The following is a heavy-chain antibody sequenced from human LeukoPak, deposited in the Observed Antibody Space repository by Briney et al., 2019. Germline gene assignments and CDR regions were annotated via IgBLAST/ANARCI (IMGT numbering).Heavy chain of an antibody. CDR1: GFTFSTYW. CDR3: GRVSSGWSVIDF. CDR2: INQDGSGK. Sequence: GGSLRLSCAASGFTFSTYWMTWVRQTPGKGLEWVANINQDGSGKYYVDSVKGRFTISRDNAKNSLYLQMNSLRVEDTAVYYCGRVSSGWSVIDFWGQGTLVTVSS. D-gene: IGHD6-19*01. V-gene: IGHV3-7*04. J-gene: IGHJ4*02.